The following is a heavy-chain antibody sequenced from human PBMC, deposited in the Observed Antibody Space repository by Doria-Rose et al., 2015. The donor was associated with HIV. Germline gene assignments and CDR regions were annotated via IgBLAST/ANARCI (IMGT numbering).Heavy chain of an antibody. CDR1: GFTLSTSV. Sequence: EVQLVESGGGLGQPGGSLKLSCAASGFTLSTSVVHWVRQAPGQGLQRIGRIRSKANNYATDYAASLKGRFTFSRDDSKNTAYLQMDSLKIEDTATYYCTRNPGVGGPSWGQGTLVTVSS. V-gene: IGHV3-73*02. J-gene: IGHJ5*02. D-gene: IGHD3-3*01. CDR2: IRSKANNYAT. CDR3: TRNPGVGGPS.